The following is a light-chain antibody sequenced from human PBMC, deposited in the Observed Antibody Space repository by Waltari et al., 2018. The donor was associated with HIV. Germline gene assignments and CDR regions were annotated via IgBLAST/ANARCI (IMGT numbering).Light chain of an antibody. CDR2: GTS. Sequence: QSVLTQPPSVSGAPGERVTLSCPGTRSNIGAGYTVHWYQQFPGTAPKLLIHGTSTRPSGVPDRFSGFKSGTSASLVITGLQAEDEADYYCQSYDTSLTGSDVIFGGGTRLTVL. V-gene: IGLV1-40*01. J-gene: IGLJ2*01. CDR3: QSYDTSLTGSDVI. CDR1: RSNIGAGYT.